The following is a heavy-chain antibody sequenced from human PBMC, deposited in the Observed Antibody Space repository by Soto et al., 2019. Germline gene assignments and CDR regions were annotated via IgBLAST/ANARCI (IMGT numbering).Heavy chain of an antibody. CDR2: INAGNGNT. CDR1: GYTFTSYA. D-gene: IGHD3-9*01. V-gene: IGHV1-3*01. J-gene: IGHJ4*02. CDR3: ARGYLTGYSYYFDY. Sequence: ASVKFSCKASGYTFTSYAMHWVRQAPGQRLEWMGWINAGNGNTKYSQKFQGRVTITRDTSASTAYMELSSLRSEDTAVYYCARGYLTGYSYYFDYWGQGTLVTVSS.